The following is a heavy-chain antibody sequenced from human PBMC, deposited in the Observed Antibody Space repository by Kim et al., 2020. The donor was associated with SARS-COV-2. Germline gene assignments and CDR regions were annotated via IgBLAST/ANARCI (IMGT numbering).Heavy chain of an antibody. J-gene: IGHJ1*01. V-gene: IGHV4-59*01. CDR3: AGVKEAAAGLEYFQH. D-gene: IGHD6-13*01. Sequence: PAHKSRVTVSVHTSKNQFSLKLSSVTAADTAVYYCAGVKEAAAGLEYFQHWGQGTLVTVSS.